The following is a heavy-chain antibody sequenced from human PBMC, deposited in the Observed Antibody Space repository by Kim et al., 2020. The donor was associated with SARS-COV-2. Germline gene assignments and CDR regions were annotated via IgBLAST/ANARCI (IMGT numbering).Heavy chain of an antibody. Sequence: GGSLRLSCAASGFTFSSYAMSWVRQAPGKGLEWVSAISGSGGSTYYADSVKGRFTISRDNSKNTLYLQMNSLRAEDTAVYYCAPNREVVPAAIFASYNWFDPWGQGTLVTVSS. D-gene: IGHD2-2*01. CDR3: APNREVVPAAIFASYNWFDP. J-gene: IGHJ5*02. CDR2: ISGSGGST. V-gene: IGHV3-23*01. CDR1: GFTFSSYA.